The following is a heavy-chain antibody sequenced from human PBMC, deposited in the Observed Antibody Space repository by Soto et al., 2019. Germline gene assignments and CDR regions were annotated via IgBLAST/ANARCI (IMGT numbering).Heavy chain of an antibody. CDR2: ISYDGSNK. D-gene: IGHD6-19*01. CDR1: GFTFSSYA. J-gene: IGHJ6*02. V-gene: IGHV3-30-3*01. CDR3: ARAIRMGVAGTVDV. Sequence: SLRLSCAASGFTFSSYAMHWVRQAPGKGLEWVAVISYDGSNKYYADSVKGRFTISRDNSKNTLYLQMNSLRAEDTAGDYCARAIRMGVAGTVDVWGQGTTVTVSS.